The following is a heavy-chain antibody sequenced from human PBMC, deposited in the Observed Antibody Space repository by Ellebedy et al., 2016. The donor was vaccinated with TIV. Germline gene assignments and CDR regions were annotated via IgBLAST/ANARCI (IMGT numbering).Heavy chain of an antibody. CDR1: GFTFSRYW. Sequence: GGSLRLSCAASGFTFSRYWMHWVRQVPGKGLLWVSRVYSDETTTLYADSVKGRFTVSRDNAKNTLYLQMNSLRVEDTAVYYCATYSSSRGWFDPWGQGTLVTVSS. V-gene: IGHV3-74*01. CDR2: VYSDETTT. J-gene: IGHJ5*02. D-gene: IGHD4-11*01. CDR3: ATYSSSRGWFDP.